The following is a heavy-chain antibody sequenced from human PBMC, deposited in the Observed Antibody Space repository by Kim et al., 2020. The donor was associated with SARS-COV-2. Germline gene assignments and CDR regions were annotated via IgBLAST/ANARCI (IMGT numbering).Heavy chain of an antibody. CDR2: ISGSGGST. CDR1: GFTFSSYA. V-gene: IGHV3-23*01. CDR3: AKDEGYCSGGSCYHDAFDI. Sequence: GGSLRLSCAASGFTFSSYAMSWVSQAPGKGLEWVSAISGSGGSTYYADSVKGRFTISRDNSKNTLYLQMNSLRAEDTAVYYCAKDEGYCSGGSCYHDAFDIWGQGTMVTVSS. D-gene: IGHD2-15*01. J-gene: IGHJ3*02.